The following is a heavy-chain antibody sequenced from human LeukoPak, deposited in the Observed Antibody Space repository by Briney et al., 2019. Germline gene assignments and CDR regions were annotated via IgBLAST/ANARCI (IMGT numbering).Heavy chain of an antibody. V-gene: IGHV3-23*01. CDR2: LSTSGGST. J-gene: IGHJ4*02. CDR1: GFTFSSYA. CDR3: AKAGIGVVGYFDY. D-gene: IGHD6-19*01. Sequence: AGGSLRLSCAASGFTFSSYAMSWVRQAPGKGLEWVSGLSTSGGSTYYADSVKGRFTISRDNSKNTLYLQMNSLRDEDTALYYCAKAGIGVVGYFDYWGQGTLVTVSS.